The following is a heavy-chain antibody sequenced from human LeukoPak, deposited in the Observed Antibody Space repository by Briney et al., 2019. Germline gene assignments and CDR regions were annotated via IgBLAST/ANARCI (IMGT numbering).Heavy chain of an antibody. D-gene: IGHD3-22*01. CDR1: GFTFNNYA. CDR3: AKSVDYYDSSVFFPGFDY. CDR2: ISGSGGST. Sequence: SGGSLRLSCAASGFTFNNYAMSWVRQAPGKGLEWVSVISGSGGSTYYADSVKGRFTISRDNSKNTLDLQMDSLRAEDTALYHCAKSVDYYDSSVFFPGFDYWGQGTLVTASS. J-gene: IGHJ4*02. V-gene: IGHV3-23*01.